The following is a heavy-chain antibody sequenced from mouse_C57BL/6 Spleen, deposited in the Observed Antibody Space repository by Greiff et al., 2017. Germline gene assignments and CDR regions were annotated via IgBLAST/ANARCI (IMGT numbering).Heavy chain of an antibody. Sequence: EVKLMESGGGLVKPGGSLKLSCEASGFTFSDYGMHWVRQAPEKGLEWVAYISSGSSTIYYADTVKGRFTISRDNATNTLFLQMTSLRSEDTAMYYCARPSKSFDVWGTGTTVTVSS. V-gene: IGHV5-17*01. J-gene: IGHJ1*03. CDR3: ARPSKSFDV. CDR2: ISSGSSTI. CDR1: GFTFSDYG.